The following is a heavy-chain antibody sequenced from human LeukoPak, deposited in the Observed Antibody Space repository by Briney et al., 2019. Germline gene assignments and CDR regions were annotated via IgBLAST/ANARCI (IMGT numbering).Heavy chain of an antibody. V-gene: IGHV1-69*05. Sequence: ASVKVSCKASGGTFSSYAISWVRQAPGQGLEWMGGIIPIFGTANYAQKLQGRVTMTTDTSTSTAYMELRSLRSDDTAVYYCARDLGTNGVCVYWGQGTLVTVSS. CDR3: ARDLGTNGVCVY. D-gene: IGHD2-8*01. J-gene: IGHJ4*02. CDR2: IIPIFGTA. CDR1: GGTFSSYA.